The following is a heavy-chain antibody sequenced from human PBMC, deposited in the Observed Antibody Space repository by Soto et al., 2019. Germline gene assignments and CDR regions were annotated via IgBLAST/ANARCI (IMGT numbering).Heavy chain of an antibody. CDR2: ISSSSSYI. J-gene: IGHJ4*02. CDR1: GFTFSSYS. Sequence: EVQLVESGGGLVKPGGSLRLSCAASGFTFSSYSMNWVRQAPGKGLEWVSSISSSSSYIYYADSVKGRFTISRDNGKNAPDLQLNSLRAEDTAVYDCARDPPGYSYGYGLGYWGQGTLVTVSS. CDR3: ARDPPGYSYGYGLGY. D-gene: IGHD5-18*01. V-gene: IGHV3-21*01.